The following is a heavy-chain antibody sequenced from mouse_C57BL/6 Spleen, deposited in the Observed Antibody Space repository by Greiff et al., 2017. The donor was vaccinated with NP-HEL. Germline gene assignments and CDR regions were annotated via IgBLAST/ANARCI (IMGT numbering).Heavy chain of an antibody. Sequence: QVQLQQSGAELVRPGASVTLSCKASGYTFTDYEMHWVKQTPVHGLEWIGAIDPETGGTAYNQKFKGKAILTADKSSSTAYMELRSLTSEASAVYYVTTDDNYRAWFAYWGQGTLVTVSA. V-gene: IGHV1-15*01. CDR2: IDPETGGT. CDR1: GYTFTDYE. D-gene: IGHD2-1*01. CDR3: TTDDNYRAWFAY. J-gene: IGHJ3*01.